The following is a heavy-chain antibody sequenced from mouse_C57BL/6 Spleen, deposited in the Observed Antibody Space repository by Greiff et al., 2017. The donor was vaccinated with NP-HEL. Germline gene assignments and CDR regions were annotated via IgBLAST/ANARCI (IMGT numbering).Heavy chain of an antibody. V-gene: IGHV1-26*01. CDR2: INPNNGGT. CDR3: AREVTTVVARYWYFDV. CDR1: GYTFTDYY. Sequence: VQLQQSGPELVKPGASVKISCKASGYTFTDYYMNWVKQSHGKSLEWIGDINPNNGGTSYNQKFKGKATLTVDKSSSTAYMELRSLTSEDSAVYYCAREVTTVVARYWYFDVWGTGTTVTVSS. D-gene: IGHD1-1*01. J-gene: IGHJ1*03.